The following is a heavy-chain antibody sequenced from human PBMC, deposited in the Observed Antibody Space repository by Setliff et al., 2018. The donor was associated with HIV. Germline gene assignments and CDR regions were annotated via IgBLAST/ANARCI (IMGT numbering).Heavy chain of an antibody. CDR3: ARLKSASGYFGFDS. J-gene: IGHJ4*02. D-gene: IGHD5-12*01. Sequence: SETLSLTCTVSGDSLAGSRYSWGWVRQPPGQGLEWLGNLFHTGSSYFNPSLKSRLTMSVDTSKNQFSLSLISMTAADTAVYFCARLKSASGYFGFDSWGQGTLVTVSS. CDR1: GDSLAGSRYS. V-gene: IGHV4-39*01. CDR2: LFHTGSS.